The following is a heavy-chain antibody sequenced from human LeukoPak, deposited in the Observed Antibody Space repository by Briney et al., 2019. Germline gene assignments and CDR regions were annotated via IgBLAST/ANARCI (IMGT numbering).Heavy chain of an antibody. D-gene: IGHD2/OR15-2a*01. J-gene: IGHJ5*02. CDR2: IKQDGSAQ. CDR1: GFTLSSFY. Sequence: GGSLRLSCEASGFTLSSFYMSWVRQPPGKGLEGVANIKQDGSAQNYVDSVKGRFTISRDNAKNSLYLQMNSLKVEDTAVYYCARDRREYDTPYNWFDPWGHGTLVTVSS. CDR3: ARDRREYDTPYNWFDP. V-gene: IGHV3-7*01.